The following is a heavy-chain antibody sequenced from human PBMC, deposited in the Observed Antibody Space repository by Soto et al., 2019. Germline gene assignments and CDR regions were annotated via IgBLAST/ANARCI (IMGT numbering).Heavy chain of an antibody. Sequence: QVHLVQSGAEAKKPGASVKVSCKASGYTFTSYDINWVRQATGQGLEWMGRMNPISGDTGYAQKFQGRVTMTRNTAISTAYMELSSLRSEDTAVYYCARSYGGNGEDGWGQGTTVIVSS. V-gene: IGHV1-8*01. CDR3: ARSYGGNGEDG. CDR1: GYTFTSYD. CDR2: MNPISGDT. D-gene: IGHD4-17*01. J-gene: IGHJ6*02.